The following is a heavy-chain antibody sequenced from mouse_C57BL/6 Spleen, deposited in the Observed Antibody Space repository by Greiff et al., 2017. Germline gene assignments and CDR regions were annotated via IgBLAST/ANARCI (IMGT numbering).Heavy chain of an antibody. Sequence: VQLQQPGAELVKPGASVKVSCKASGYTFTSYWMHWVKQRPGQGLEWIGRIHPSDSDTNYNQKFKGKATLTVDKSSSTAYMQLISLTSEDSAVCDCSRCYNSDYEDAMDYWGQGTSVTVSS. D-gene: IGHD2-13*01. CDR1: GYTFTSYW. V-gene: IGHV1-74*01. CDR2: IHPSDSDT. J-gene: IGHJ4*01. CDR3: SRCYNSDYEDAMDY.